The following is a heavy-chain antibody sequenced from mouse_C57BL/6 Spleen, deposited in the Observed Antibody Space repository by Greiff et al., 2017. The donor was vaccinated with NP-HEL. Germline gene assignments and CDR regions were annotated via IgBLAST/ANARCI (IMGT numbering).Heavy chain of an antibody. Sequence: EVKLVESGGGLVKPGGSLKLSCAASGFTFSSYAMSWVRQTPEKRLEWVATISDGGSYTYYPDNVKGRFTISRDNAKNNPYLQMSHLKSEDTAMDYCARDDPGFAYWGQGTLVTVSA. CDR2: ISDGGSYT. CDR1: GFTFSSYA. CDR3: ARDDPGFAY. J-gene: IGHJ3*01. V-gene: IGHV5-4*01.